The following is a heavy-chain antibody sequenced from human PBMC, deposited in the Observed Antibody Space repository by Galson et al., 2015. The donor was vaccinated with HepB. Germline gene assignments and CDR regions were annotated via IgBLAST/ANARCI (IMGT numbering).Heavy chain of an antibody. J-gene: IGHJ4*02. D-gene: IGHD1-7*01. Sequence: SLRLSCAASGFTFSDHYMDWVRQAPGKGLEWVGRTTNKHNSYNTGYAASVKGRFTISRDDSKDSLYLQMNSLKTEDTAVYYCARAYNWKYDYWGQGTLVTVSS. V-gene: IGHV3-72*01. CDR1: GFTFSDHY. CDR2: TTNKHNSYNT. CDR3: ARAYNWKYDY.